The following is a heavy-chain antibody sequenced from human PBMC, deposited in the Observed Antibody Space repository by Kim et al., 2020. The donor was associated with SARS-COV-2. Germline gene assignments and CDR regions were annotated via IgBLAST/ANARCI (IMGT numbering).Heavy chain of an antibody. CDR2: IRSKAYGGTT. CDR3: TRGYYYGSGSYYNVQAVGPWGHY. J-gene: IGHJ4*02. V-gene: IGHV3-49*03. CDR1: GFTFGDYA. Sequence: GGSLRLSCTASGFTFGDYAMSWFRQAPGKGLEWVGFIRSKAYGGTTEYAASVKGRFTISRDDSKSIAYLQMNSLKTEDTAVYYCTRGYYYGSGSYYNVQAVGPWGHYWGQGTLVTVSS. D-gene: IGHD3-10*01.